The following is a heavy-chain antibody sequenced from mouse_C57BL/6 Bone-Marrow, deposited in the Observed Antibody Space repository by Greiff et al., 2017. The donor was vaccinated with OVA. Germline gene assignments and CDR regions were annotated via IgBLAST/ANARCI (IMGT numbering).Heavy chain of an antibody. CDR2: IYPRSGNT. CDR3: ARDYSSPFDY. Sequence: QVQLKESGAELARPGASVKLSCKASGYTFTSYGISWVKQRTGQGLEWIGEIYPRSGNTYYNEKFKGKATLTADKSSSTAYMELRSLTSEDSAVYFCARDYSSPFDYWGQGTTLAVSS. CDR1: GYTFTSYG. J-gene: IGHJ2*01. V-gene: IGHV1-81*01. D-gene: IGHD2-5*01.